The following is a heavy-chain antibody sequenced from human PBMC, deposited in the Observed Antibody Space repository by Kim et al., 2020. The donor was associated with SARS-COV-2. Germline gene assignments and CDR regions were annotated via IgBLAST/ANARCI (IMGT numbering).Heavy chain of an antibody. CDR3: ARVVSAGSYYFDY. D-gene: IGHD2-15*01. CDR2: IYYSGTT. J-gene: IGHJ4*02. V-gene: IGHV4-59*01. Sequence: SETLSLTCTVSGGSISNYYWSWIRQPPGKGLEWIGYIYYSGTTNSNPSLKSRVTISVDTSKNQFSLKLSSVTAADTAVYYCARVVSAGSYYFDYWGQGTLVTVSS. CDR1: GGSISNYY.